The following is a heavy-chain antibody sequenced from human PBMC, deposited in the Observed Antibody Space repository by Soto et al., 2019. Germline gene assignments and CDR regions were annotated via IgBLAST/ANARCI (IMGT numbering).Heavy chain of an antibody. CDR3: AKRNWGGWYFDL. J-gene: IGHJ2*01. Sequence: EVQLLESGGGLVQPGGSPRLSCAASGFTFSSYAMSWVRQAPGKGLEWVSAISGSGGSTYYADSVKGRFTISRDNSKNTLYLQMNSLRAEDTAVYYCAKRNWGGWYFDLWGRGTLVTVSS. V-gene: IGHV3-23*01. D-gene: IGHD7-27*01. CDR2: ISGSGGST. CDR1: GFTFSSYA.